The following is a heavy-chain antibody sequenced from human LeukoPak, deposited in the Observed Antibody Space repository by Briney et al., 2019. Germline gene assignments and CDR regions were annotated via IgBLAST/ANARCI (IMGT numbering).Heavy chain of an antibody. V-gene: IGHV4-34*01. Sequence: PSETLSLTCGVYGGSFSGYYWSWIRQPPGKGLEWLGEINHGGSADYNPSPNRRVTISVDTAKNQFSLRLSAVTAADTAVYYCARARRDSGYYRIDYWGQGTLVTVSS. CDR1: GGSFSGYY. J-gene: IGHJ4*02. D-gene: IGHD3-3*01. CDR2: INHGGSA. CDR3: ARARRDSGYYRIDY.